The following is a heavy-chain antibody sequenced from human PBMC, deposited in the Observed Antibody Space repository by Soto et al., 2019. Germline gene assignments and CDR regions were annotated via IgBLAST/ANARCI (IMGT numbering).Heavy chain of an antibody. J-gene: IGHJ5*02. D-gene: IGHD4-4*01. CDR2: VYPGDSDT. V-gene: IGHV5-51*01. CDR3: ARPMNPRTTVWFDP. Sequence: LKISCTGSGYNFDRYWIAWVRQMPGKGLEWMGIVYPGDSDTRYSPSFQGQVTISADKSINTAYLQWSSLQASDTAMYYCARPMNPRTTVWFDPWGQGTLVTVSS. CDR1: GYNFDRYW.